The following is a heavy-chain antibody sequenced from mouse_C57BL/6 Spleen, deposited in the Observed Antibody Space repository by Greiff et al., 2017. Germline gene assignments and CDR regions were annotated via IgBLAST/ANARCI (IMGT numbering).Heavy chain of an antibody. D-gene: IGHD2-4*01. CDR2: INPNNGGT. J-gene: IGHJ2*01. CDR3: ARRVYDYDDYFDY. V-gene: IGHV1-22*01. CDR1: GSTFPAYN. Sequence: VQLQQSGPELVKPGASVKMSCKASGSTFPAYNMHWVKQSHGKSLEWIGYINPNNGGTSSNKKSKGKATLTENKSSSTAYMELRTLTSEDSAVYYCARRVYDYDDYFDYWGQGTTLTVSS.